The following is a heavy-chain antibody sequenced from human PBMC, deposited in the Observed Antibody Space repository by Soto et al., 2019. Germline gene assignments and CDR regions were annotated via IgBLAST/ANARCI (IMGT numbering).Heavy chain of an antibody. Sequence: PSETLSLTCAVYVGSFSGYYWSWIRQPPGKGLEWIGEINHSGSTNYNPSLKSRVTISVDTSKNQFSLKLSSVTAADTAVYYCARAVAATRYYYYYYMDVWGKGTTVTVSS. V-gene: IGHV4-34*01. CDR3: ARAVAATRYYYYYYMDV. CDR1: VGSFSGYY. CDR2: INHSGST. D-gene: IGHD2-15*01. J-gene: IGHJ6*03.